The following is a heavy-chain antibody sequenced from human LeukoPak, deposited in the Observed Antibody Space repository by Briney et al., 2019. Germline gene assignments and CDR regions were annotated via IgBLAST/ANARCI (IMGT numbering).Heavy chain of an antibody. CDR1: GFTFGAYA. CDR2: IRSKGYGGTT. D-gene: IGHD3-22*01. V-gene: IGHV3-49*04. CDR3: ANGGLWLPTRTA. Sequence: PGRSLRLSCTTSGFTFGAYAMSWVRQAPGKGLEWVGFIRSKGYGGTTEYAAAVKGRFTISRDESKSAAYLQMDSLKTEDTAVYYCANGGLWLPTRTAWGQGTLVTVSS. J-gene: IGHJ5*02.